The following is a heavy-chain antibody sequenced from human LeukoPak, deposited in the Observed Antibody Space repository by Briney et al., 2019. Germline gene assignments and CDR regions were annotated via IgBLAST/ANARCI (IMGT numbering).Heavy chain of an antibody. D-gene: IGHD4-17*01. CDR2: ISYSGTP. Sequence: SETLSLTXNVSGASLKTADYYWTWIRQPPGKGREWLGYISYSGTPYYNPSLNSRVTISLDTSKNQFSLKLNSVTAADTAMYYCARDRYGDFEDYWGHGTLVTVSS. CDR3: ARDRYGDFEDY. J-gene: IGHJ4*01. V-gene: IGHV4-30-4*08. CDR1: GASLKTADYY.